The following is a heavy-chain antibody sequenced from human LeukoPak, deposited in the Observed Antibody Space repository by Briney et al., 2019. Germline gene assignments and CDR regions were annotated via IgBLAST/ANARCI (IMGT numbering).Heavy chain of an antibody. CDR3: ARDPRSSGYFFDY. V-gene: IGHV3-30*04. CDR2: ISYDATNE. CDR1: GFTFSSYV. D-gene: IGHD3-22*01. J-gene: IGHJ4*02. Sequence: AGGSLRLSCAASGFTFSSYVMHWVRQAPGKGLEWLTVISYDATNENYADSVKGRFTISRDNSKNTLYLQMNSLRPEDTAVYYCARDPRSSGYFFDYWGQGTLVTVSS.